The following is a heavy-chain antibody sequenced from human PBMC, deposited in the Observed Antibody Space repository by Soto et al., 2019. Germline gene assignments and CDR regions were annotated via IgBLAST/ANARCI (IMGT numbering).Heavy chain of an antibody. V-gene: IGHV4-59*08. D-gene: IGHD2-2*01. CDR1: GTSISSYY. CDR3: ARHLPSVPVARASRWFDP. J-gene: IGHJ5*02. Sequence: SETLSLTCTVSGTSISSYYWSWIRQPPGKGLEWIGYIYYSGSTNYNPSLKSRVTISVDTSKNQFSLKLSSVTAADTAVYYCARHLPSVPVARASRWFDPWGQGTLVTVSS. CDR2: IYYSGST.